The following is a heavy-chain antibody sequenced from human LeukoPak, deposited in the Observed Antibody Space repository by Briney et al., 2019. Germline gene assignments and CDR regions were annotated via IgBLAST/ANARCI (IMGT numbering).Heavy chain of an antibody. D-gene: IGHD1/OR15-1a*01. CDR2: IWYDGSNK. CDR1: GFTFSSYG. Sequence: GGSLRLSCAASGFTFSSYGMRWVRQAPGKGLEWVAVIWYDGSNKYYADSVKGRFTISRDNSKNTLYLQMNSLRAEDTAVYYCARGTRSPYYYYYYMDVWGKGTTVTVSS. V-gene: IGHV3-33*01. J-gene: IGHJ6*03. CDR3: ARGTRSPYYYYYYMDV.